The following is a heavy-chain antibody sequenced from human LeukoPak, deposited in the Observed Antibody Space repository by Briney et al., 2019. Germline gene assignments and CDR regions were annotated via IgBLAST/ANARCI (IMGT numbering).Heavy chain of an antibody. V-gene: IGHV1-8*01. CDR2: MNPNSGHT. CDR1: GYTFTSCD. CDR3: ARDLTIVVVAATPGDY. J-gene: IGHJ4*02. D-gene: IGHD2-15*01. Sequence: GASVKVSCKASGYTFTSCDINWVRQATGQGLEWVGYMNPNSGHTGYAQKLQGRVTMTTDTSTSTAYMELRSLRSDDTAVYYCARDLTIVVVAATPGDYWGQGTLVTVSS.